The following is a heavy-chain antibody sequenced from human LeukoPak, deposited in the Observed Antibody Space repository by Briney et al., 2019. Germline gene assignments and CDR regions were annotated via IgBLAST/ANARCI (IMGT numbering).Heavy chain of an antibody. D-gene: IGHD6-19*01. CDR3: ARVPPAVAGVDY. CDR2: INPHSGGT. J-gene: IGHJ4*02. CDR1: GYTFIGYH. V-gene: IGHV1-2*02. Sequence: ASVKVSCKASGYTFIGYHMHWVRQAPGQGLEWMGWINPHSGGTKYAQKFQGRVTMTRDTSISTAYMELSRLRSDDTAVYYCARVPPAVAGVDYWGQGTLVTVSS.